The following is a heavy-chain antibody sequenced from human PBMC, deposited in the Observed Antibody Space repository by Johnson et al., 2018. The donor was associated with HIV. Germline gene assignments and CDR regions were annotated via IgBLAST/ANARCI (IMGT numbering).Heavy chain of an antibody. V-gene: IGHV3-20*04. CDR1: GFTLVDYG. CDR3: ARHSTSSTMGAFDI. Sequence: EHPVESGGGAVRPGGALRLSCVDPGFTLVDYGMSWVRQSPGKGLEWVSAINWNGGSTTYADSVKGRLIISRDNAKNSLYLQMNSLRAEDTAVYYCARHSTSSTMGAFDIWGQGTMVTVSS. CDR2: INWNGGST. D-gene: IGHD6-6*01. J-gene: IGHJ3*02.